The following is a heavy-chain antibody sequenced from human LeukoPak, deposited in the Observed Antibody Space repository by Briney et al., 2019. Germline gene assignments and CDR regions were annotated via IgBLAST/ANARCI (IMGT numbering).Heavy chain of an antibody. CDR3: AREFPRGYCSSTSCRWFDP. V-gene: IGHV4-4*07. J-gene: IGHJ5*02. CDR2: IYTSGST. CDR1: GGSISSYY. Sequence: SETLSLTCTVSGGSISSYYWSWIRQPAGKGLEWIGRIYTSGSTNYNPSLKSRVTMSVDTSKNQFSLKLSSVTAADTAVYYCAREFPRGYCSSTSCRWFDPWGQGTLVTDSS. D-gene: IGHD2-2*03.